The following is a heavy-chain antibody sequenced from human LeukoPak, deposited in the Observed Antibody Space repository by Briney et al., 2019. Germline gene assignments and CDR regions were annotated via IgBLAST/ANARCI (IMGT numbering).Heavy chain of an antibody. CDR2: MNPNSGNT. CDR1: GYTFTSYD. D-gene: IGHD6-13*01. Sequence: ASVKVSCKASGYTFTSYDINWVRQATGQGLEWMGWMNPNSGNTGYAQKFQGRVTITRNTSISTAYMELSSLRSEDTAVYYCARGRGSSWSLYYNWFDPWGQGTLVTVSS. J-gene: IGHJ5*02. CDR3: ARGRGSSWSLYYNWFDP. V-gene: IGHV1-8*03.